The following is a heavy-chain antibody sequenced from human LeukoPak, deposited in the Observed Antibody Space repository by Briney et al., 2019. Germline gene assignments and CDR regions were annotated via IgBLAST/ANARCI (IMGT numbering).Heavy chain of an antibody. J-gene: IGHJ3*02. Sequence: GGSLRLSCAASGFTFSSYAMHWVRQAPGKGLEWVAVISYDGSNKYYADSVKGRFTISRDNSKNTLYLQMNSLRAEDTAVYYCARGSHDYGGNPPAFDIWGQGTMVTVSS. V-gene: IGHV3-30-3*01. CDR1: GFTFSSYA. D-gene: IGHD4-23*01. CDR2: ISYDGSNK. CDR3: ARGSHDYGGNPPAFDI.